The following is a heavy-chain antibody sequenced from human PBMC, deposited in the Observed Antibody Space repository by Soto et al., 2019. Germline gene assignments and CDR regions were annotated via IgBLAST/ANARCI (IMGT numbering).Heavy chain of an antibody. Sequence: EVQLVESGGGLVQPGGSLKQSCAASGFNLKSYAMNWVRQAPGKGLEWVSFISGGGSSVYYAESVKGRFSISRDNAKQSIYLQMNSLRVEDTAVYYCARDSSRPHDYNWNEYGDASDIWGQGTMVSVSS. J-gene: IGHJ3*02. CDR3: ARDSSRPHDYNWNEYGDASDI. CDR2: ISGGGSSV. D-gene: IGHD1-20*01. V-gene: IGHV3-48*03. CDR1: GFNLKSYA.